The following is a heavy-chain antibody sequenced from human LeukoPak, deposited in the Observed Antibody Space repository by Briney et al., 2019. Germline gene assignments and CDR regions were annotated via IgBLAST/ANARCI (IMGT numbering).Heavy chain of an antibody. CDR2: ISSSSSYI. J-gene: IGHJ3*02. V-gene: IGHV3-21*01. Sequence: PGGSLRLSCAASGLTFSSYSMNWVRQAPGDGLEWVSSISSSSSYIYYADSVKGRFTISRDNAKNSLYLQMNSLRAEDTAVYYCGSVSLVGATEDAFDIWGQGTMVTVSS. CDR3: GSVSLVGATEDAFDI. D-gene: IGHD1-26*01. CDR1: GLTFSSYS.